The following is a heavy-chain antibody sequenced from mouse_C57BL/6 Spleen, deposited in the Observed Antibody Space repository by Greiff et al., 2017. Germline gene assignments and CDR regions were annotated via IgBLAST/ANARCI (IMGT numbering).Heavy chain of an antibody. J-gene: IGHJ3*01. CDR2: ISGGGGNT. D-gene: IGHD2-4*01. V-gene: IGHV5-9*01. Sequence: EVKLMESGGGLVKPGGSLKLSCAASGFTFSSYTMSWVRQTPEKRLEWVATISGGGGNTYYPDSVKGRFTISRDNAKNTLYLQMSSLRSEDTALYYCAIYYDYDSWFAYWGQGTLVTVSA. CDR3: AIYYDYDSWFAY. CDR1: GFTFSSYT.